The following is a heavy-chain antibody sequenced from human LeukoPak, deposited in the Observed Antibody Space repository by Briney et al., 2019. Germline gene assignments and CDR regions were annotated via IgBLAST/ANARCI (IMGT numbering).Heavy chain of an antibody. CDR1: GFTFDDYA. D-gene: IGHD3-22*01. CDR3: ARATYYYDNTFDY. V-gene: IGHV3-9*01. CDR2: ISWNSGSI. J-gene: IGHJ4*02. Sequence: PGGSLRLSCAASGFTFDDYAMHWVRHAPGKGLEWVSGISWNSGSIGYADSVKGRFTISRDNAKNSLYLQMNSLRAEDTALYYCARATYYYDNTFDYWGQGTLVTVSS.